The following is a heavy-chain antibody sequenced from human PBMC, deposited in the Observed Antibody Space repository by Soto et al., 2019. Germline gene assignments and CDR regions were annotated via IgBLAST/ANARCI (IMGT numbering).Heavy chain of an antibody. CDR2: IIPIFGTA. CDR1: GGTFSSYA. J-gene: IGHJ5*02. V-gene: IGHV1-69*06. D-gene: IGHD3-3*01. CDR3: ASVYDFWSGYYTRYGFDP. Sequence: SVKVSCKASGGTFSSYAISWVRQAPGQGLEWMGGIIPIFGTANYAQKFQGRVTITADKSTSTAYMELSSLRSEDTAVYYCASVYDFWSGYYTRYGFDPWGQGTLVTVSS.